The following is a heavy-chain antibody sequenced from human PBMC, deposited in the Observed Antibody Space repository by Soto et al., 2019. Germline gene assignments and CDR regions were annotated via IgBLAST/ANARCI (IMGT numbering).Heavy chain of an antibody. CDR1: GGSISSYY. J-gene: IGHJ4*02. D-gene: IGHD5-12*01. Sequence: SETLSLTCTVSGGSISSYYWSWIRQPPGKGLEWIGYIYYSGSTNYNPSLKSRVTISVDTSKNQFSLKLSSVTAADTAVYYCARAHGYKSLEFGYWGQGTLVTVSS. V-gene: IGHV4-59*01. CDR2: IYYSGST. CDR3: ARAHGYKSLEFGY.